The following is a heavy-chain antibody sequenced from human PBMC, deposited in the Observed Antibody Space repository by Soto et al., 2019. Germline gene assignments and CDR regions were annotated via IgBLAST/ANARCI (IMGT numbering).Heavy chain of an antibody. V-gene: IGHV1-69*12. J-gene: IGHJ6*02. CDR2: ILPIFGTA. CDR3: AQCLLGVNYYYGMDV. D-gene: IGHD3-16*01. CDR1: GGTFSSYA. Sequence: QVQLVQSGAEVKKPGSSVKVSCKASGGTFSSYAISWVRQAPGQGLEWMGGILPIFGTADYAQKFQGRVTIAADESTSTAYMVLSSLRSEDTAVYYCAQCLLGVNYYYGMDVWGQGTTVTVSS.